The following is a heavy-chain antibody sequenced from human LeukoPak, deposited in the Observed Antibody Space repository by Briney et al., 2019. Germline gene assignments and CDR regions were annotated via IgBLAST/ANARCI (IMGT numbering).Heavy chain of an antibody. Sequence: GGSLRLSCAASGFTFDDYGMSWVRQAPGKGLEWVSGINWNGGSTGYADSVKGRFTISRDNAKNSLYLQMNSLRAEDTALYYCARAPYSGSSLYYYYYMDVWGKGTTVTVSS. CDR2: INWNGGST. J-gene: IGHJ6*03. V-gene: IGHV3-20*04. CDR3: ARAPYSGSSLYYYYYMDV. CDR1: GFTFDDYG. D-gene: IGHD6-6*01.